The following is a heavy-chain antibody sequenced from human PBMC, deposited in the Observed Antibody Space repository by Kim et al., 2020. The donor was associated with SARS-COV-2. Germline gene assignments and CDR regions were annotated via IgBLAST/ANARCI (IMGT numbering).Heavy chain of an antibody. CDR1: GGTFSSYA. CDR2: IIPILGIA. V-gene: IGHV1-69*04. D-gene: IGHD6-19*01. J-gene: IGHJ6*01. CDR3: GRYSSGWYPYYYYYGMYV. Sequence: SVKVSCKASGGTFSSYAISWVRQAPGQGLEWMGRIIPILGIANYAQKFQGRVTITADKSSSTAYMELRSPRSEDTAVYYCGRYSSGWYPYYYYYGMYVW.